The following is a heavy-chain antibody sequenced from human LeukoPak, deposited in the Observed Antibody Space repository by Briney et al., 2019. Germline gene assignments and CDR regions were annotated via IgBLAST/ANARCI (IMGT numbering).Heavy chain of an antibody. V-gene: IGHV4-34*01. CDR2: INHSGST. D-gene: IGHD5-24*01. J-gene: IGHJ4*02. CDR3: ARAQGRWLQLRFFDY. Sequence: SSETLSLTCAVYGGSFSGYYWSWIRQPPGKGLEWIGEINHSGSTNYNPSLKSRVTISVDTSKNQFSLKLSSVTAADTAVYYCARAQGRWLQLRFFDYWGQGTLVTVSS. CDR1: GGSFSGYY.